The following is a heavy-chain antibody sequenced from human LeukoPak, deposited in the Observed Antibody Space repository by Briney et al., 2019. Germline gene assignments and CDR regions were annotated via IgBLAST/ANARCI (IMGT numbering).Heavy chain of an antibody. CDR1: GFTFTSSA. CDR2: IVVGSGNT. D-gene: IGHD2-15*01. V-gene: IGHV1-58*01. CDR3: AAPGPVAAPLGY. Sequence: GTSVKVSCKASGFTFTSSAVQWVRQARGQRLEWIGWIVVGSGNTNYAQKFQERVTITRDMSTSTAYVELSSLRSEDTAVYYCAAPGPVAAPLGYWGQGTLVTVSS. J-gene: IGHJ4*02.